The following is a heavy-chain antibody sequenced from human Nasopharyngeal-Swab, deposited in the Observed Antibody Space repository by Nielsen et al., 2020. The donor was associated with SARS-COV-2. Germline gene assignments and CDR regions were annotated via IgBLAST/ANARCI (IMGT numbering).Heavy chain of an antibody. V-gene: IGHV4-34*01. CDR1: GGSFSDYY. CDR2: INHSGST. J-gene: IGHJ5*02. D-gene: IGHD3-9*01. Sequence: SETLSLTCAVYGGSFSDYYWNWIRQPPGKGLEWIGEINHSGSTTYNPSLKSRVTISVDTSKNQFSLKLSSVTAADTAVYYCARIGTSVLRYFDIPRKNWFDPWGQGTLVTVSS. CDR3: ARIGTSVLRYFDIPRKNWFDP.